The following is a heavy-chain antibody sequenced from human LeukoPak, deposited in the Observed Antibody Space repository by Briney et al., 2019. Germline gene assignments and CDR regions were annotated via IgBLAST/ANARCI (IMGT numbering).Heavy chain of an antibody. CDR1: GGSFSGYY. V-gene: IGHV4-34*01. J-gene: IGHJ4*02. CDR2: INHSGST. Sequence: SETLPLTCAVYGGSFSGYYWSWIRQPPGKGLEWIGEINHSGSTNYNPSLKSRVTISVDTSKNQFSLKLSSVTAADTAVYYCARFHGYGNHRPIDCWGQGTLVTVSS. D-gene: IGHD4-11*01. CDR3: ARFHGYGNHRPIDC.